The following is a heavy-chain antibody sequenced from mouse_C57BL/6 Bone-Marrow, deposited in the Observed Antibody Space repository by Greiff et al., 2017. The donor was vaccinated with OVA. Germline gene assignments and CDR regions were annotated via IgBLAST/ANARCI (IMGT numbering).Heavy chain of an antibody. CDR3: TDSSGLFAY. J-gene: IGHJ3*01. D-gene: IGHD3-2*02. CDR1: GFNIKDDY. V-gene: IGHV14-4*01. Sequence: VQLQQSGAELVRPGASVKLSCTASGFNIKDDYMHWVKQRPEQGLEWIGWIDPENGDTEYASKFQGKATITADTSSNTAYPQLSSLTSEDTAVYYCTDSSGLFAYWGQGTLVTVSA. CDR2: IDPENGDT.